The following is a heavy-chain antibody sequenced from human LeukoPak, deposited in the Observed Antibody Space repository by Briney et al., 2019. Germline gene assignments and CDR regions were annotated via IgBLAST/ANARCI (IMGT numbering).Heavy chain of an antibody. V-gene: IGHV4-34*01. CDR3: ARNRYDYIWGSYRLFYAFDI. D-gene: IGHD3-16*02. Sequence: LEXIGEINHSGSPNYNPSLKSRVTISVDPSKNQFSLKLSSVTAADTAVYYCARNRYDYIWGSYRLFYAFDIWGQGTMVTVSS. J-gene: IGHJ3*02. CDR2: INHSGSP.